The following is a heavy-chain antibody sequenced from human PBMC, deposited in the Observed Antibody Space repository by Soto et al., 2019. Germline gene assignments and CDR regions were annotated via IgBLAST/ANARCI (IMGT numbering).Heavy chain of an antibody. CDR1: GFTFSSYA. Sequence: GGSLRLSCAASGFTFSSYAMSWVRQAPGKGLEWVSAISGSGGSTYYADSVKGRFTISRDNSKNTLYLQMNSLRAEDTAVYYCAKLSGGLLWFGELLSYMDVWGKGTTVTVSS. CDR2: ISGSGGST. V-gene: IGHV3-23*01. J-gene: IGHJ6*03. D-gene: IGHD3-10*01. CDR3: AKLSGGLLWFGELLSYMDV.